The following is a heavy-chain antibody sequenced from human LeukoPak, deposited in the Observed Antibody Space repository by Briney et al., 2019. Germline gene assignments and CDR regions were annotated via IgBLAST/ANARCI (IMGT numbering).Heavy chain of an antibody. CDR1: GFTFSSYA. Sequence: GGSLRLSCAASGFTFSSYAMSWVRQAPGKGLEWVSTISDSGGSTYYTDSVKGRFTISRDNSKNTLYLQMNSLRAEDTAVYYCAKEGYSGYDLYSFDYWGQGTLVTVSS. V-gene: IGHV3-23*01. CDR3: AKEGYSGYDLYSFDY. CDR2: ISDSGGST. D-gene: IGHD5-12*01. J-gene: IGHJ4*02.